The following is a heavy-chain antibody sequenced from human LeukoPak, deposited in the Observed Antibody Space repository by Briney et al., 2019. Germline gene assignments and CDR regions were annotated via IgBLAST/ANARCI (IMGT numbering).Heavy chain of an antibody. CDR1: GGSISSGGYY. CDR3: ARDHRVGATSY. Sequence: PSQTLSLTCTVSGGSISSGGYYWSWFRQPPGKGLEWIGYIYHSGSTYYNPSLKSRVTISVDRSKNQFSLKLSSVTAADTAVYYCARDHRVGATSYWGQGTLVTVSS. D-gene: IGHD1-26*01. J-gene: IGHJ4*02. CDR2: IYHSGST. V-gene: IGHV4-30-2*01.